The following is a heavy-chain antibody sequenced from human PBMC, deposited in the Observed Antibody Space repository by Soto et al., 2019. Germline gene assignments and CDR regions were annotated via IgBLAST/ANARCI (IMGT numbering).Heavy chain of an antibody. Sequence: CNWIRQPPGKGLEWIGYIYHSGSTYYNPSLKSRVTISVDRSKNQFSLKLSSVTAADTAVYYCASGMTTVTTFDYWGQGTLVTVSS. CDR2: IYHSGST. CDR3: ASGMTTVTTFDY. D-gene: IGHD4-17*01. V-gene: IGHV4-30-2*01. J-gene: IGHJ4*02.